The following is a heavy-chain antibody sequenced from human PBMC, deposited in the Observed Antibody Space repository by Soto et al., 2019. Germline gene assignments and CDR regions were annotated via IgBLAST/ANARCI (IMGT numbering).Heavy chain of an antibody. CDR1: GGSISSYY. V-gene: IGHV4-59*08. CDR2: IYHSGST. CDR3: ARRTLFGDFRGNIGNRTHVRAFDI. J-gene: IGHJ3*02. D-gene: IGHD3-10*02. Sequence: PSETLSLTCTVSGGSISSYYWSWIRQPPGKALEWIGYIYHSGSTNYNPSLKSRVTISVDTSKSQFSLKLSSVTAADTAVYYCARRTLFGDFRGNIGNRTHVRAFDIWGQGTMVTVSS.